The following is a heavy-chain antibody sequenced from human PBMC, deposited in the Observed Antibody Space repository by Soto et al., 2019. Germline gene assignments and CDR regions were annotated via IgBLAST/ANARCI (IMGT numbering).Heavy chain of an antibody. V-gene: IGHV4-39*07. CDR1: GGSISSTSHH. CDR3: ARVAGIFGVVTPWYYYYYMDV. CDR2: IYYSGTT. Sequence: SETLSLTCTVSGGSISSTSHHWAWIRQPPGKGLEWIGSIYYSGTTYYNPSLKSRLTIFVDTSKNQFSLKLSSVTAADTAVYYCARVAGIFGVVTPWYYYYYMDVWGKGTTVTVSS. D-gene: IGHD3-3*01. J-gene: IGHJ6*03.